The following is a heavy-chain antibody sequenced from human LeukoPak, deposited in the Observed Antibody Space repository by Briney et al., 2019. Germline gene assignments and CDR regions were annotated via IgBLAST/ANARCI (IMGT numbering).Heavy chain of an antibody. J-gene: IGHJ6*04. D-gene: IGHD1-1*01. Sequence: PGGSLRLSCAASGFSFSRYWMSWVRQAPGKGLEWVSAISGSGGSTYYADSVKGRFTISRDNAKNSLYLQMNSLRAEDTAVYYCASGYNWKMDVWGKGTTVTVSS. CDR2: ISGSGGST. CDR3: ASGYNWKMDV. V-gene: IGHV3-23*01. CDR1: GFSFSRYW.